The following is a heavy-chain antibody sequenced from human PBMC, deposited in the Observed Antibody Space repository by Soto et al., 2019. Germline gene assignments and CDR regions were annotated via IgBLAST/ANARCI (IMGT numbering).Heavy chain of an antibody. J-gene: IGHJ4*02. CDR3: ARLSRFLYYFDY. V-gene: IGHV4-39*01. D-gene: IGHD3-3*01. CDR1: GGSISSSSYY. Sequence: QLQLQESGPGLVKPSETLSLTCTVSGGSISSSSYYWGWIRQPPGKGLEWIGSIYYSGSTYYNPSLKSRVTISVDTSKNQFSLKLSSVTAADTAVYYCARLSRFLYYFDYWGLGTLVTVSS. CDR2: IYYSGST.